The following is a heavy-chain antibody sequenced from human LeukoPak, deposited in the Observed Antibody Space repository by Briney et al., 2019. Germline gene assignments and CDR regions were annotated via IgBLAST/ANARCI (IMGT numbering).Heavy chain of an antibody. CDR3: ARAKYCSGGSCLGY. V-gene: IGHV1-2*02. J-gene: IGHJ4*02. D-gene: IGHD2-15*01. Sequence: ASVKVSCKASGYTFTGYYMHWVRQAPGQGLEWMGWINPNSGGINYAQKFQGRVTMTRDTSISTAYMELSRLRSDDTAVYYCARAKYCSGGSCLGYWGQGTLVTVSS. CDR2: INPNSGGI. CDR1: GYTFTGYY.